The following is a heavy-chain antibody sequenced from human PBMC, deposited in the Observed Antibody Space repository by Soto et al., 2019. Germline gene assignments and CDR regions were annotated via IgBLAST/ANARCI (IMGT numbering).Heavy chain of an antibody. CDR1: GGSISSRGYY. CDR2: IYSNGGT. V-gene: IGHV4-39*07. D-gene: IGHD3-10*01. Sequence: SETLSLTCTVSGGSISSRGYYWGWIRQPPGKGLEWIGTIYSNGGTSYNPSLKSRITISIDASKSQFSLKVNSVAAADTAVYYCARQGFGTIHGLVDVWGQGTTVTVSS. CDR3: ARQGFGTIHGLVDV. J-gene: IGHJ6*02.